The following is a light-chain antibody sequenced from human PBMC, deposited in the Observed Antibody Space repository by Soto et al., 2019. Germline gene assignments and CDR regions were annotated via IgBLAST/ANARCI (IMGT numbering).Light chain of an antibody. CDR1: SSNIGARFE. J-gene: IGLJ2*01. CDR3: QSYDSTLSGSV. CDR2: GNN. V-gene: IGLV1-40*01. Sequence: QSVLTQPPSVSGTPGQRVTISCTGSSSNIGARFEVNWYQQRPGTAPKLLVYGNNNRPSGVPGRFSGSKSGTSASLAITGLQAEDEADYYCQSYDSTLSGSVFGGGTQLTVL.